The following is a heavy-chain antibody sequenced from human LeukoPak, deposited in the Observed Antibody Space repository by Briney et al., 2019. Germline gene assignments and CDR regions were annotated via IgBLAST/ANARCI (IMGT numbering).Heavy chain of an antibody. CDR1: GGTFSSYA. CDR2: IIPIFGTA. CDR3: ARSGVPAAMRGSAFDI. Sequence: ASVKVPCKASGGTFSSYAISWVRQAPGQGLEWMGGIIPIFGTANYAQKFQGRVTITADESTSTAYMELSSLRSEDTAVYYCARSGVPAAMRGSAFDIWGQGTIVTVSS. D-gene: IGHD2-2*01. J-gene: IGHJ3*02. V-gene: IGHV1-69*13.